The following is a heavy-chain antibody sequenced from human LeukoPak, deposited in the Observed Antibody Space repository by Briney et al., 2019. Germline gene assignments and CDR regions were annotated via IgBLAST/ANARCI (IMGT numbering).Heavy chain of an antibody. J-gene: IGHJ4*02. CDR3: ARQAYSSQAGFDY. CDR2: IYTSGST. D-gene: IGHD6-19*01. CDR1: GGSISSYY. Sequence: SETLSLTCTVSGGSISSYYWSWIRQPPGKGPEWIGYIYTSGSTNYNPSLKSRVTISVDTSKNQFSLKLSSVTAADTAVYYCARQAYSSQAGFDYWGQGTLVTVSS. V-gene: IGHV4-4*09.